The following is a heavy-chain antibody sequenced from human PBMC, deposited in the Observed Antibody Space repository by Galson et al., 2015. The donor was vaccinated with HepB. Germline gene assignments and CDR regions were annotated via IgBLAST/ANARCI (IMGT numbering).Heavy chain of an antibody. CDR1: GFTFSIYA. J-gene: IGHJ4*02. Sequence: SLRLSCAASGFTFSIYAMNWVRQAPGKGLEWVSYISSSSAAISYAESVKGRFTVSRDNARNSLYLQMSSLRAEDTAVYFCATDKSRGASRYYYFDYWGQGTLVSVSS. CDR3: ATDKSRGASRYYYFDY. D-gene: IGHD2-15*01. CDR2: ISSSSAAI. V-gene: IGHV3-48*04.